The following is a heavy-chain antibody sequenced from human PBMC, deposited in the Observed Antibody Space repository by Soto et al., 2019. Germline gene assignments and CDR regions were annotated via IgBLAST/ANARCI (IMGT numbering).Heavy chain of an antibody. V-gene: IGHV4-31*03. CDR3: ARDPAP. J-gene: IGHJ5*02. CDR1: GGSISRVGYD. CDR2: IYNSGST. Sequence: TLSLPFTVCGGSISRVGYDWSWIRQHPGKGLEWIGYIYNSGSTYYNPSLKSRVTISADTSKNQFHLNLSSVTAADTAVYYCARDPAPWGQGNLVTVSS.